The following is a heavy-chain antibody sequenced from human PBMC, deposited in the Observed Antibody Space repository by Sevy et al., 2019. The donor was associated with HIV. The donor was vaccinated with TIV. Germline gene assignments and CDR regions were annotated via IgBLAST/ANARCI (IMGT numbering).Heavy chain of an antibody. CDR1: GFTFSTYW. CDR2: IKQDEREK. Sequence: GGSLRLSCAASGFTFSTYWMHWVRQAPGKGLEWVANIKQDEREKYYVASVKGRFNISRDNAKNSLYLQMISLRPGDTAVYYCARGNSGSFDYWGQGTLVTVSS. J-gene: IGHJ4*02. D-gene: IGHD3-22*01. V-gene: IGHV3-7*04. CDR3: ARGNSGSFDY.